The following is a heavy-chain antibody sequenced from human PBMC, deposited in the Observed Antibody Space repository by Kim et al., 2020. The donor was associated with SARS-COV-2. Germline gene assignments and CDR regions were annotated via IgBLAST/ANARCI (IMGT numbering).Heavy chain of an antibody. V-gene: IGHV4-34*01. J-gene: IGHJ6*02. Sequence: SETLSLTCAVYGGSFSGYYWSWIRQPPGKGLEWIGEINHSGSTNYNPSLKSRVTISVDTSKNQFSLKLSSVTAADTAVYYCARGPTEDSSGYYYENYYYYGMDVWGQGTTVTVSS. D-gene: IGHD3-22*01. CDR3: ARGPTEDSSGYYYENYYYYGMDV. CDR2: INHSGST. CDR1: GGSFSGYY.